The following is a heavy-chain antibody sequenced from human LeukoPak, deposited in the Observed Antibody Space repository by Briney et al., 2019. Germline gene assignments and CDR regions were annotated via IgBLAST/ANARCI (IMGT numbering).Heavy chain of an antibody. Sequence: GGSLRLSCAASGFTFSSYAMSWVRQAPGKGLEWVAEISYDGGNTYYADSVKGRFTISRDNSKNTLYLQMNSLRAEDTAVYYCAKEGTGIHFDYWGQGTLVTVSS. CDR1: GFTFSSYA. D-gene: IGHD1-1*01. CDR2: ISYDGGNT. V-gene: IGHV3-30-3*01. CDR3: AKEGTGIHFDY. J-gene: IGHJ4*02.